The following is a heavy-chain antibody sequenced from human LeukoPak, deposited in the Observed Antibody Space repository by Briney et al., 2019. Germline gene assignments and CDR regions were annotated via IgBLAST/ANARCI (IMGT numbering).Heavy chain of an antibody. D-gene: IGHD3-3*01. V-gene: IGHV5-51*01. CDR3: AKYYELSSSSEVGFAF. Sequence: GESLQISCWGSGDCCTSCWFGCVRQMPGEGLVWRGVNYPGGSDTRVRPTFQAQVTNPPDKSISAAYLPASSLKASRTAMYYCAKYYELSSSSEVGFAFWGQGTLVTVSS. CDR1: GDCCTSCW. J-gene: IGHJ4*02. CDR2: NYPGGSDT.